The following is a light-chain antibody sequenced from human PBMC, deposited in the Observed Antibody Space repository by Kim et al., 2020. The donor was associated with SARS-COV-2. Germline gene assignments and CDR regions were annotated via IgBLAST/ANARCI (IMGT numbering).Light chain of an antibody. CDR1: QGISNN. CDR3: QKYGGAPDT. J-gene: IGKJ5*01. CDR2: DAS. Sequence: ASVGDRVTINCRARQGISNNLAWYQQKPGKIPELLIYDASTLQSGVSSRFSGSGSGTDFTLTISSLQPEDIGTYYCQKYGGAPDTFGPGTRLEIK. V-gene: IGKV1-27*01.